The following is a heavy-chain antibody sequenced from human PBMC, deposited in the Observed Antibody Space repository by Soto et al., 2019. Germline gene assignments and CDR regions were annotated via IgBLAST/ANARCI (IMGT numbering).Heavy chain of an antibody. CDR1: GYTFTTYA. J-gene: IGHJ4*02. CDR3: ARTGRIGGDH. D-gene: IGHD1-26*01. V-gene: IGHV1-3*04. CDR2: INTGTGDT. Sequence: QVQLLQSGAEVKKPGASVKVSCKASGYTFTTYAIHWVRQAPGQRFEWVGWINTGTGDTKYSQKFQGRVTITRDTAATTAYMELSSLRSEDTAVYYCARTGRIGGDHWGQGTLVTVSS.